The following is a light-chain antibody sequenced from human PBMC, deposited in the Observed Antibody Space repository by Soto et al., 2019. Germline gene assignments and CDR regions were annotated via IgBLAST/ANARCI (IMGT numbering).Light chain of an antibody. J-gene: IGKJ5*01. Sequence: EIVMTQSPATLSVSPGERATLSCRASQSVSSNLAWYPQKPCQAPRLLIYGASTRTTGIPARFSGSGSGTEFTLTISSLQSEDFEVYYCKQYNNWITFGQGTRLEIK. CDR3: KQYNNWIT. V-gene: IGKV3D-15*01. CDR1: QSVSSN. CDR2: GAS.